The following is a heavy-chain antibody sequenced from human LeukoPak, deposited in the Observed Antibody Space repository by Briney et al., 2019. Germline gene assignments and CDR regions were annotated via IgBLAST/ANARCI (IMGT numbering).Heavy chain of an antibody. CDR2: ISSDGRST. V-gene: IGHV3-74*01. Sequence: GGSLRLSCAASGFSISTYWMHWVRQAPGKGLVWVSRISSDGRSTNYADSVKGRFTISRDNAKNTLYLQMNSLRAEDTAVYYCAVQLGTLDYWGQGTLATASS. D-gene: IGHD5-18*01. CDR3: AVQLGTLDY. J-gene: IGHJ4*02. CDR1: GFSISTYW.